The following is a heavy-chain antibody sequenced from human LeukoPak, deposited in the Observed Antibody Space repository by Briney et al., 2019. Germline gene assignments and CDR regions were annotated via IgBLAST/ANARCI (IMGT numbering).Heavy chain of an antibody. CDR1: GGSFSNYA. CDR2: ISPNRDIT. D-gene: IGHD5-24*01. V-gene: IGHV1-69*10. Sequence: SVKVSCKASGGSFSNYAVGWVRRAPGRGLEWVGGISPNRDITDFAQKLQGRVTFTADEPTSTANMELSSLRSEGTAVYYCARGRGRWPRPLFDEWGPGTLIIVSS. J-gene: IGHJ4*02. CDR3: ARGRGRWPRPLFDE.